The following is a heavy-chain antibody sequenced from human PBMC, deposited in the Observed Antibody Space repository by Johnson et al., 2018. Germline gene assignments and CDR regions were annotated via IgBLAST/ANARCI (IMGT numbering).Heavy chain of an antibody. CDR2: ISISGSTI. J-gene: IGHJ3*02. Sequence: VQLLESGGGLVKPGGSLRLSCAASGFTFSDYYMSWIRQAPGKGLEWVSYISISGSTIYYADSVKGRFTISRDNAKNSLYLQMNSLRAEDTAVYYCARVGRYYDSSGYLTDAFDIWGQGTMVTVSS. CDR3: ARVGRYYDSSGYLTDAFDI. CDR1: GFTFSDYY. V-gene: IGHV3-11*01. D-gene: IGHD3-22*01.